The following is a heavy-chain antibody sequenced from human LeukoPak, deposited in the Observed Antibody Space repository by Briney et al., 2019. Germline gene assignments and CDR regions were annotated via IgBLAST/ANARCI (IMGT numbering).Heavy chain of an antibody. CDR2: ISNNGGYT. Sequence: GGPLRLSCAASGFTFSSSAMSWVRQAPGKGLEWVSAISNNGGYTYYADSVQGRFTISRDNSKSTLCLQVNSLRAEDTAVYYCAKQLGYCSDGSCYFPYWGQGTLVTVSS. D-gene: IGHD2-15*01. CDR1: GFTFSSSA. J-gene: IGHJ4*02. V-gene: IGHV3-23*01. CDR3: AKQLGYCSDGSCYFPY.